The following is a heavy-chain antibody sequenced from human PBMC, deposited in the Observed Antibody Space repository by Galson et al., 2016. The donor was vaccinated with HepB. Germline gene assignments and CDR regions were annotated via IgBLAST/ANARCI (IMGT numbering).Heavy chain of an antibody. D-gene: IGHD4-11*01. J-gene: IGHJ4*02. CDR3: AIHAYSSPRYYFDF. CDR2: IYHNENT. CDR1: GCSISSNNHY. Sequence: SETLSLTCTVAGCSISSNNHYWGWIRQPPGKGLEWIGSIYHNENTYYNPSLESRVTMSVDTSKNQFSLNLSSVTAADTTVYSCAIHAYSSPRYYFDFWGQGRLITVSS. V-gene: IGHV4-39*01.